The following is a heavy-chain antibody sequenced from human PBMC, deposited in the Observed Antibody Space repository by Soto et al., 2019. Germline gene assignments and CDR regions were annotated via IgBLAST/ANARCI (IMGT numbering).Heavy chain of an antibody. D-gene: IGHD2-8*02. CDR2: ILVGGST. CDR1: GFTCSSYD. V-gene: IGHV3-23*01. J-gene: IGHJ3*02. Sequence: GGSLRLSCAASGFTCSSYDMSWVRQAPGKGLEWVSTILVGGSTHYPDSVKGRFTISRDNSKNTVFLQMNSLTAGDTAVYYCAKATATGGGAFDIRGQGTMVTVSS. CDR3: AKATATGGGAFDI.